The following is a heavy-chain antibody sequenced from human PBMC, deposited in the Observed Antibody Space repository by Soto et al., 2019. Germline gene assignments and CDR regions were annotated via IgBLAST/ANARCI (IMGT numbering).Heavy chain of an antibody. V-gene: IGHV4-30-4*01. CDR2: TSNSGST. J-gene: IGHJ4*02. D-gene: IGHD4-17*01. Sequence: NPSETLSLTCTVSGGSVTSDEDYWSWIRQSPGKGLEWIGYTSNSGSTGYNPSLQTRLSMSVHRSKNQFTLRLTSVTAADTAVYFCATESGSTYGYFDYWGQGAQVTVSS. CDR3: ATESGSTYGYFDY. CDR1: GGSVTSDEDY.